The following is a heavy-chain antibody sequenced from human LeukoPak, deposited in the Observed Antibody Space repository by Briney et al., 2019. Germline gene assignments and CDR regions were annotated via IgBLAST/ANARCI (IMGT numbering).Heavy chain of an antibody. Sequence: GGSLGLSCSASGFTFSSYAMHWVRQAPGKGLEYVSAISSNGGSTYYANSVKGRFTISRDNSKSTLYLQMGSLRAEDMAVYYCARDGNYDFWSGYYGYYYMDVWGKGTTVTVSS. D-gene: IGHD3-3*01. CDR1: GFTFSSYA. CDR2: ISSNGGST. J-gene: IGHJ6*03. CDR3: ARDGNYDFWSGYYGYYYMDV. V-gene: IGHV3-64*01.